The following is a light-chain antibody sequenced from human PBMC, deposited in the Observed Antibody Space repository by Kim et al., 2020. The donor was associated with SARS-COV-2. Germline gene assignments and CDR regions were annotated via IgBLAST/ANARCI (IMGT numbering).Light chain of an antibody. Sequence: SASVGERVTITCRASQSISSWLAWYQQKPGKAPKLQIYKASSLESGVPSRFSGSGSGTEFTLTISSLQPDDFATYYCQQYNSYWTFGQGTKVDIK. CDR2: KAS. V-gene: IGKV1-5*03. CDR1: QSISSW. J-gene: IGKJ1*01. CDR3: QQYNSYWT.